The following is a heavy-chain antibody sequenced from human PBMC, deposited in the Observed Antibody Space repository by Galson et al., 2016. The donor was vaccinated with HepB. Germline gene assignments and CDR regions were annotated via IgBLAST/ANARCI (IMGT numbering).Heavy chain of an antibody. Sequence: SLRLSCAASGFTVNSYGVHWVRQTPGKRLEWVAAISYDGSNTFYADSVKGRFTIYRDNSQNTLSLQMNSLRGEDTAVYYCARDLHDYVWGTSRLIFYGVDVWGKGTTVIVSS. J-gene: IGHJ6*04. CDR3: ARDLHDYVWGTSRLIFYGVDV. D-gene: IGHD3-16*02. CDR2: ISYDGSNT. V-gene: IGHV3-30*03. CDR1: GFTVNSYG.